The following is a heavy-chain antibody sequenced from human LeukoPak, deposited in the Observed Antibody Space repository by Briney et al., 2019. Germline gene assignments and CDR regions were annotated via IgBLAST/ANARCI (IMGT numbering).Heavy chain of an antibody. V-gene: IGHV3-30*02. CDR1: GFTFSSYG. D-gene: IGHD3-22*01. J-gene: IGHJ4*02. Sequence: GGSLRLSCAASGFTFSSYGMHWVRQAPGKGLEWVAFIRYDGSNKYYADSVKGRFTISRDNSKNTLYLQMNSLRAEDTAVYYCAKDYYYSSGYLSWGQGTLVTVS. CDR2: IRYDGSNK. CDR3: AKDYYYSSGYLS.